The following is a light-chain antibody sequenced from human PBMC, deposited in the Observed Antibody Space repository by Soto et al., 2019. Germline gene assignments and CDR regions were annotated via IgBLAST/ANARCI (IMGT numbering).Light chain of an antibody. Sequence: DIQMTQSPSSLSASVGDRVTITCRASQSIGTYLNWYQKKPGKAPKLLIYGVSALHSGVPPRFSGGGSGTEFTLTISSLQREDFATYYCQQSNGPPYTFGQGTYLEIK. CDR2: GVS. J-gene: IGKJ2*01. CDR3: QQSNGPPYT. V-gene: IGKV1-39*01. CDR1: QSIGTY.